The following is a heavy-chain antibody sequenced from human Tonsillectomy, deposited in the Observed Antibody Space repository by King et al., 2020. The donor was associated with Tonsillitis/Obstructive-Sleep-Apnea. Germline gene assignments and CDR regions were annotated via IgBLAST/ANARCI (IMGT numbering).Heavy chain of an antibody. CDR3: ARDDTVGRYIDS. D-gene: IGHD2-21*01. V-gene: IGHV1-46*01. CDR2: INPSSGVA. CDR1: GYTFTRYY. J-gene: IGHJ4*02. Sequence: QVQLVESGAEVKTPGASVKVSCKASGYTFTRYYIHWVRQARGQGLEWMGIINPSSGVATYAQKFQGRVSLTTDTSANTVYLELSSLRSEETAVYYCARDDTVGRYIDSWGQGTLVTVSS.